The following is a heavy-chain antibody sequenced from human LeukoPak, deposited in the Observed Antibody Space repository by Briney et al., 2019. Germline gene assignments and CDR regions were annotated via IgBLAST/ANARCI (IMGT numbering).Heavy chain of an antibody. CDR1: GFTFSTCG. J-gene: IGHJ5*02. CDR3: ARGSGRSGYNWFDP. CDR2: IIGSGGT. Sequence: GGSLRLSCAASGFTFSTCGMNWVRQAPGKGLEWISGIIGSGGTYYADSVEGHFSISRDNSKNTMWLQMNNLRTEDTAVYYCARGSGRSGYNWFDPWGQGTLVTVSS. D-gene: IGHD3-22*01. V-gene: IGHV3-23*01.